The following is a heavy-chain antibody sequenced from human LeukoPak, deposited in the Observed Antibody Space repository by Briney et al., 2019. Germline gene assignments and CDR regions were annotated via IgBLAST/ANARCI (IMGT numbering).Heavy chain of an antibody. V-gene: IGHV4-39*07. Sequence: SETLSLTCTVSGGSIGSSNYYWGWIRQPPGKGLEWLGSIYSGGSTYYSPSLKSRVTVSVDTSKNQFSLKLSSVTAADTAVYYCARYDVWGSYRAFDYWGQGTLVTVSP. CDR1: GGSIGSSNYY. J-gene: IGHJ4*02. CDR3: ARYDVWGSYRAFDY. D-gene: IGHD3-16*02. CDR2: IYSGGST.